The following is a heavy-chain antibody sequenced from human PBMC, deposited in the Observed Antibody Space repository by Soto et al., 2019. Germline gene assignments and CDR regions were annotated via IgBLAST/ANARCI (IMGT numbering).Heavy chain of an antibody. J-gene: IGHJ5*02. Sequence: EVQLLESGGGLVQPGGSLRLSCAASGFTLSNYAMRWVRQAPGKGLEWVSSISASGDTTDYADFVKGRFTISRDTSENTLYLQMNSLKTEDTAVYYCATCLWSGYVPCGPWGQGTLVTVSS. D-gene: IGHD3-3*01. V-gene: IGHV3-23*01. CDR3: ATCLWSGYVPCGP. CDR1: GFTLSNYA. CDR2: ISASGDTT.